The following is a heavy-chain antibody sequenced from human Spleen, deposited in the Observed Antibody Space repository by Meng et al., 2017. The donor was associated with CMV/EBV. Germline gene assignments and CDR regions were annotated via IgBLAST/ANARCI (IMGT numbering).Heavy chain of an antibody. CDR3: ARDQQLIPAEYFQH. CDR1: GYTFTSYG. Sequence: QVQLVQSGAEVKKPGASVKVSCTASGYTFTSYGMSWLRQAPGQGLEWMGWNIAYNGNTIYAQKVQGRVTMTTDASTNTAYLELRSLRSDDTAVYYCARDQQLIPAEYFQHWGPGTLVTVSS. CDR2: NIAYNGNT. V-gene: IGHV1-18*01. J-gene: IGHJ1*01. D-gene: IGHD6-13*01.